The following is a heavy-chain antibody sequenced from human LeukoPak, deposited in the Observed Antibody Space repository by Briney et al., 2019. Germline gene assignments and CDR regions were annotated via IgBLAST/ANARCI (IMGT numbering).Heavy chain of an antibody. CDR2: MNPNSGNT. CDR3: ARAQRTTYYDFWSGYSTGNWFDP. CDR1: GYTFTSYD. J-gene: IGHJ5*02. Sequence: ASVKVSCTASGYTFTSYDINWVRQATGQGLEWMGWMNPNSGNTGYAQKFQGRVTMTRNTSISTAYMELSSLRSEDTAVYYCARAQRTTYYDFWSGYSTGNWFDPWGQGTLVTVSS. D-gene: IGHD3-3*01. V-gene: IGHV1-8*01.